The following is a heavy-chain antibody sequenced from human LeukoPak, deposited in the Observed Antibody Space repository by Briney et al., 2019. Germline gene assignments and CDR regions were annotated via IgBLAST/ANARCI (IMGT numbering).Heavy chain of an antibody. CDR1: GFTFGDYA. V-gene: IGHV3-49*04. D-gene: IGHD1-26*01. CDR2: IRSKAYGRTT. Sequence: GGSLRLSCTASGFTFGDYAMSWVRQAPGKGLEWVGFIRSKAYGRTTEYAASVKGRFTISRDDSKSIAYLQMNSLKTEDTAVYYCTRESGSYFDYWGQGTLVTVSS. CDR3: TRESGSYFDY. J-gene: IGHJ4*02.